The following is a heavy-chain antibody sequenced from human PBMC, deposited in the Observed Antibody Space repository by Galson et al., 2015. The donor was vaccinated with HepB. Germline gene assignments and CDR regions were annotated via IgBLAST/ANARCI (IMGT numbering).Heavy chain of an antibody. CDR2: IIPIFGTA. J-gene: IGHJ4*02. V-gene: IGHV1-69*13. Sequence: SVKVSCKASGGTFSSYSISWVRQAPGQGLEWMGGIIPIFGTANYAQKFQGRVTIPADESTSTAYMELSSLRSEDTAVYYCARAGIAAAADPFDYWGQGTLVTGSS. CDR3: ARAGIAAAADPFDY. CDR1: GGTFSSYS. D-gene: IGHD6-13*01.